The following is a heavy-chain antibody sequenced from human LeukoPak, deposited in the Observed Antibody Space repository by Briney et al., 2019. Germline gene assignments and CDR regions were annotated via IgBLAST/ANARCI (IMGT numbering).Heavy chain of an antibody. D-gene: IGHD6-6*01. CDR1: VGTFISYA. J-gene: IGHJ6*02. CDR2: IIPIFSTA. CDR3: ARPYSSSSYYYGMDV. V-gene: IGHV1-69*13. Sequence: SVKVSCKASVGTFISYAISWVRQAPGQGLEWMGGIIPIFSTANYAQKFQGRVTITADESTSTAYMELSSLRSEDTAVYYCARPYSSSSYYYGMDVWGQGTTVTVSS.